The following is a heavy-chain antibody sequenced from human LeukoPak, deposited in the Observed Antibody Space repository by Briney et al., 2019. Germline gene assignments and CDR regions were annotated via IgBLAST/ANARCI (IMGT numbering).Heavy chain of an antibody. D-gene: IGHD2-2*01. CDR3: AKGADDVPDLFRVVWFDP. CDR2: ISYDGSNK. V-gene: IGHV3-30*04. CDR1: GFTFSSYA. Sequence: PARSLRLSCAASGFTFSSYAMHWVRQAPGKGLEWVAVISYDGSNKYYADSVKGRFTISRDNSKNTLYLQMNSLRAEDTAVYYCAKGADDVPDLFRVVWFDPWGQGTLVTVSS. J-gene: IGHJ5*02.